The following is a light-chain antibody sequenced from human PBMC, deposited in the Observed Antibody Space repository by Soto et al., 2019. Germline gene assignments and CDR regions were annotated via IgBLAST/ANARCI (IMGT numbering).Light chain of an antibody. CDR2: AAS. Sequence: DIQLTQSPSFLSASVGDRVTITCRASQGISSYLAWYQQKPGKAPNLLIYAASTLQSGVPSRFSGSGPGTEFTLTISSLQPEDFATYYCQQLINYPRTFGQGTRLEIK. CDR1: QGISSY. V-gene: IGKV1-9*01. CDR3: QQLINYPRT. J-gene: IGKJ5*01.